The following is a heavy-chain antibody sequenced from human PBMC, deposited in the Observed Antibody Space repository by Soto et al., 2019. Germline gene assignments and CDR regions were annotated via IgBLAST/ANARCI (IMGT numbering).Heavy chain of an antibody. D-gene: IGHD3-22*01. CDR1: GGSISSSGYY. V-gene: IGHV4-39*01. J-gene: IGHJ4*02. CDR3: ARYAGDYYDSSGYYYFDY. CDR2: IYYSGST. Sequence: LSLTCTVSGGSISSSGYYWGWIRQPPGKGLEWIGSIYYSGSTYYNPSLKSRVTISVDTSKNQFSLKLSSVTAADTAVYYCARYAGDYYDSSGYYYFDYWGQGTLVTVSS.